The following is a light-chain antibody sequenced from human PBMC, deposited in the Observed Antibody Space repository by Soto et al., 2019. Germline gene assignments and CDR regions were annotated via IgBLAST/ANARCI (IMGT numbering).Light chain of an antibody. J-gene: IGLJ1*01. CDR3: GSWDSSLSAYV. Sequence: QSALTQPASVSGSPGQSITIPCTGTNNDVGGFNLVSWYQQHPVKAPKLIVFGVTERPSGVSNRFSGSKSGTSATLGITGFQTGDEADYYCGSWDSSLSAYVFGTGTKLTVL. V-gene: IGLV2-14*02. CDR2: GVT. CDR1: NNDVGGFNL.